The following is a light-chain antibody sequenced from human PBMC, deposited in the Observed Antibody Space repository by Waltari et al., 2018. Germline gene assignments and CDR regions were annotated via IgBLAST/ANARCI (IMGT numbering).Light chain of an antibody. J-gene: IGLJ2*01. V-gene: IGLV2-14*03. Sequence: QSALTQPASVSGSPGQSITISCPGTSNDVGGYNYVSWYQQHPGKAPKLMIYDVSNRPSGVSNRFSGSKSGNTASLTISGLQAEDEGNYYCSSYTSSTLVVFGGGTNLTVL. CDR2: DVS. CDR1: SNDVGGYNY. CDR3: SSYTSSTLVV.